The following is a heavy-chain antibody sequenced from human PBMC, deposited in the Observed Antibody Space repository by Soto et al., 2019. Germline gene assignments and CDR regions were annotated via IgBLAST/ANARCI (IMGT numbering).Heavy chain of an antibody. Sequence: GGSLRLSCAASGFTFSSYEMNWVRQAPGKGLEWVSYISSSGSTIYYADSVKGRFTISRDNAKNSLYLQMNSLRAEDTAVYYCARDVRYSSGWYQVVPKTRGNGMDVWGQGTTVTVSS. J-gene: IGHJ6*02. CDR1: GFTFSSYE. V-gene: IGHV3-48*03. CDR3: ARDVRYSSGWYQVVPKTRGNGMDV. D-gene: IGHD6-19*01. CDR2: ISSSGSTI.